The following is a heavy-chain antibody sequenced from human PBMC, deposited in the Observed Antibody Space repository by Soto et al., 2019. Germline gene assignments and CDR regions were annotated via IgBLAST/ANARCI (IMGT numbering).Heavy chain of an antibody. V-gene: IGHV3-74*01. CDR3: VRGKYSGSYFFDY. J-gene: IGHJ4*02. Sequence: PGGSLRLSCEASGFSVSDDWRHWVRQAPGKGLVWVSSVSSVGSTTDYADSVKGRFTISRDNAKNTLYLQMNSLGAEDTAVYYCVRGKYSGSYFFDYWGQGTLVTVSS. CDR1: GFSVSDDW. D-gene: IGHD1-26*01. CDR2: VSSVGSTT.